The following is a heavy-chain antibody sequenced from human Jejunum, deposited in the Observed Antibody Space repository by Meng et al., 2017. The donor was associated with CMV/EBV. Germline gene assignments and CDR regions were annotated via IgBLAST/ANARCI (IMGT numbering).Heavy chain of an antibody. D-gene: IGHD3-16*01. Sequence: SRLTISNNYMNWVRQAAGKGLEWVSIVYSGGTTYYADSVKGRFTISRDSSKNTLYLQMNNLRTEDTAIYFCARGTRAASGGYFFDNWGQGTLVTVSS. CDR3: ARGTRAASGGYFFDN. CDR2: VYSGGTT. J-gene: IGHJ4*02. CDR1: RLTISNNY. V-gene: IGHV3-66*02.